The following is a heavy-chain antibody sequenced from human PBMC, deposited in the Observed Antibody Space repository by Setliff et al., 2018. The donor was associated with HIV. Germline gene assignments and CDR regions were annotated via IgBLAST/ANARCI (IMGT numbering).Heavy chain of an antibody. J-gene: IGHJ3*02. V-gene: IGHV3-30*01. CDR1: GFIFSSYA. D-gene: IGHD2-2*01. CDR3: AKDPAATDAFDI. CDR2: MSYDGNNK. Sequence: LRLSCAASGFIFSSYAMHWVRQAPGKGLEWVAVMSYDGNNKYYADSVKGRFTISRDNSKNTLFLQMNSLRPEDTAVYYCAKDPAATDAFDIWGQGTMVTVSS.